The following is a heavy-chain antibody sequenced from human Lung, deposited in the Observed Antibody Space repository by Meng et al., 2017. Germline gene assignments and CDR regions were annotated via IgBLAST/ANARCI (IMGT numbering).Heavy chain of an antibody. CDR1: VFTFGDYA. V-gene: IGHV3-49*04. Sequence: GESLKISCTASVFTFGDYAMSWVRQAPGKGLEWVGFIRSKAYGGTTEYAASVKGRFTISRDDSKSIAYLQMNSLKTEDTAVYYCTRFGRYCSSTSCYIDYWGHGTLVTVSS. J-gene: IGHJ4*01. CDR2: IRSKAYGGTT. CDR3: TRFGRYCSSTSCYIDY. D-gene: IGHD2-2*02.